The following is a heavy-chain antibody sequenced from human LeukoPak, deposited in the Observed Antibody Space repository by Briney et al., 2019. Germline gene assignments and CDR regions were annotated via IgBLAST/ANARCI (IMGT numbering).Heavy chain of an antibody. D-gene: IGHD1-14*01. CDR1: GGSISSGDYY. CDR3: ARYDRGLFFFDN. CDR2: IHYSGSS. V-gene: IGHV4-61*08. J-gene: IGHJ4*02. Sequence: PSETLSLTCTVSGGSISSGDYYWSWIRQPPGKELEWIGYIHYSGSSNYHPSLGSRVTISLDTSKNQFSLRLKSVTAADTGMYHCARYDRGLFFFDNWGQGTLVTVSS.